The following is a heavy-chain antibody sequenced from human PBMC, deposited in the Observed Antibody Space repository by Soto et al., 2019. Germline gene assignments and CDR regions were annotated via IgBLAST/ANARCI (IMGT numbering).Heavy chain of an antibody. CDR1: AFTFNTYS. V-gene: IGHV3-21*04. D-gene: IGHD3-22*01. CDR3: ARDRVESGYPEYFQH. J-gene: IGHJ1*01. CDR2: ISSSSRYI. Sequence: GGSLRLSCTASAFTFNTYSMNWVRQAPGKGLEWVSSISSSSRYIYYTDTVKGRFTISRDNSKNSLYLQMNSLRAEDTAVYYCARDRVESGYPEYFQHWGQGTLVTVSS.